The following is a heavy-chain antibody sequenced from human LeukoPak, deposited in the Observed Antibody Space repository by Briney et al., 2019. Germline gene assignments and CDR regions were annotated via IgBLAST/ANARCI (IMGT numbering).Heavy chain of an antibody. CDR3: ARLDTAMVLILY. CDR1: GYSFTSYW. D-gene: IGHD5-18*01. CDR2: ICPGDSDT. V-gene: IGHV5-51*01. J-gene: IGHJ4*02. Sequence: GESLKISCKGSGYSFTSYWIGWVRHLRGNGLGCMGIICPGDSDTRYSPSFQGQVTISADKSISTAYLQWSSLKASDTAMYYCARLDTAMVLILYWGQGTLVTVSS.